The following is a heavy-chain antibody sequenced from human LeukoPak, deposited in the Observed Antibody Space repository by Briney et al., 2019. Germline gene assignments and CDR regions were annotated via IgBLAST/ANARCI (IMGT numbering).Heavy chain of an antibody. CDR1: GYTFTSYG. CDR3: ARLLAVAGTTIDY. J-gene: IGHJ4*02. Sequence: SVKVSCKASGYTFTSYGISWVRQAPGQGLEWMGGIIPIFGTANYAQKFQGRVTITADESTSTAYMELSSLRSEDTAVYYCARLLAVAGTTIDYWGQGTLVTVSS. D-gene: IGHD6-19*01. V-gene: IGHV1-69*13. CDR2: IIPIFGTA.